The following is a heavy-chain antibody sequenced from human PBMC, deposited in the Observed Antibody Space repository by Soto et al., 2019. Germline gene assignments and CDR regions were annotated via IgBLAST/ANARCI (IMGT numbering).Heavy chain of an antibody. V-gene: IGHV5-51*01. Sequence: PGESLKISCKGSGYSYTSYWIGWVRQMPGKGLEWMGIIYPGDSDTRYSPSFQGQVTISADKSISTAYLQWSSLKASDTAMYYCARLMYYYDSIGYYFKALYYYYGMDVWGQGTTVTVSS. CDR1: GYSYTSYW. CDR2: IYPGDSDT. J-gene: IGHJ6*02. D-gene: IGHD3-22*01. CDR3: ARLMYYYDSIGYYFKALYYYYGMDV.